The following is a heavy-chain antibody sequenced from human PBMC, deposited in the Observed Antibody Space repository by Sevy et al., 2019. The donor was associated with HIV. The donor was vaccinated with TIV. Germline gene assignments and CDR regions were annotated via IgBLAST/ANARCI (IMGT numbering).Heavy chain of an antibody. CDR1: GFTFSSYG. V-gene: IGHV3-30*02. D-gene: IGHD1-1*01. CDR3: AKDRGELEPDYYYGMDV. J-gene: IGHJ6*02. Sequence: GGSLRLSCAASGFTFSSYGMHWVRQAPGKGLEWVAFIWYDGSNKYYADSVKGRFTISRDNSKNTLYLQMNSLRAEDTAVYYCAKDRGELEPDYYYGMDVWGQGTTVTVSS. CDR2: IWYDGSNK.